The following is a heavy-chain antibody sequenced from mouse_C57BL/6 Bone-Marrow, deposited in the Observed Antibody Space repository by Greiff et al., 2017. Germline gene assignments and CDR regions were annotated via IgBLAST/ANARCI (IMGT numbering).Heavy chain of an antibody. Sequence: QVQLQQSGAELVRPGTSVKVSCKASGYAFTNYLIEWVKQRPGQGLEWIGVINPGSGGTNYNEQFKGKATLTADKSSSTAYMQLSSLTSEDSAVYFCAREDDGYYWFAYWGQGTLVTVSA. CDR3: AREDDGYYWFAY. D-gene: IGHD2-3*01. J-gene: IGHJ3*01. V-gene: IGHV1-54*01. CDR2: INPGSGGT. CDR1: GYAFTNYL.